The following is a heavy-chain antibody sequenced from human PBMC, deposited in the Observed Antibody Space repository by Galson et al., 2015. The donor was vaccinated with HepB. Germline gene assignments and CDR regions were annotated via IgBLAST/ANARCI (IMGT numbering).Heavy chain of an antibody. V-gene: IGHV3-53*01. J-gene: IGHJ6*02. CDR2: IYSGGST. CDR1: GFTVSSNY. CDR3: ARDDSQWLEPTGCYYGMDV. Sequence: SLRLSRAASGFTVSSNYMSWVRQAPGKGLEWVSVIYSGGSTYYADSVKGRFTISRDNSKNTLYLQMNSLRAEDTAVYYCARDDSQWLEPTGCYYGMDVWGQGTTVTVSS. D-gene: IGHD6-19*01.